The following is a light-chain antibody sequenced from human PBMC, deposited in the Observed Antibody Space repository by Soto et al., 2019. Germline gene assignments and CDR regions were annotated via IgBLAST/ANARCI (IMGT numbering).Light chain of an antibody. Sequence: DIQMTQSPSSLSASVGDRVTITCRASQSINRYLNWYQQKPGKAPKLLIYAASSLQSGVPSRFSGSGSGTDFTLTISSLQPEDFATYYCQQSYSTLGYTFGQGTKLEIK. V-gene: IGKV1-39*01. CDR2: AAS. CDR3: QQSYSTLGYT. J-gene: IGKJ2*01. CDR1: QSINRY.